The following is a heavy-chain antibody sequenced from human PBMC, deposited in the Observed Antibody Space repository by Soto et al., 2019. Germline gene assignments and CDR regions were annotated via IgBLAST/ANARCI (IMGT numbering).Heavy chain of an antibody. CDR2: IWCDGSNK. D-gene: IGHD3-22*01. V-gene: IGHV3-33*01. CDR1: GFTFSSYG. CDR3: ARDYDSSGYPRYYFDY. J-gene: IGHJ4*02. Sequence: GGSLRLSCAASGFTFSSYGMHWVRQAPGKGLEWVAVIWCDGSNKYYADSVKGRFTISRDNSKNTLYLQMNSLRAEDTAVYYCARDYDSSGYPRYYFDYWGQGTLVTVS.